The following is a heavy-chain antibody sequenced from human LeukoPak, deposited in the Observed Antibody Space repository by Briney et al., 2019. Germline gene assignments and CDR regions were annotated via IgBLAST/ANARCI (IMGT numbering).Heavy chain of an antibody. V-gene: IGHV1-2*02. CDR3: ARVSCSSTSCYYDY. Sequence: ASVKVSCKASGYTFTGYYMHWVRQAPGQGLEWMGWINPNSGGTNYAQKFQGRVTITRDTSISTAYMELSRLRSDDTAVYYCARVSCSSTSCYYDYWGQGTLVTVSS. CDR2: INPNSGGT. D-gene: IGHD2-2*01. J-gene: IGHJ4*02. CDR1: GYTFTGYY.